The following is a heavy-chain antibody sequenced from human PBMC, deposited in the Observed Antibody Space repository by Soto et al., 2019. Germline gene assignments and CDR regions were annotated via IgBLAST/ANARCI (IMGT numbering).Heavy chain of an antibody. D-gene: IGHD3-9*01. CDR1: GGTFSSYT. J-gene: IGHJ5*02. CDR2: IIPILGIA. Sequence: QVQLVQSGAEVKKPGSSVKVSCKASGGTFSSYTISWVRQAPGQGLEWMGRIIPILGIANYAQKSQGRVTNTADKSTSTAYMELSSLRSEDTAVYYCARDVSNYDILTGYYNGWFGPWGQGTLVTVSS. V-gene: IGHV1-69*08. CDR3: ARDVSNYDILTGYYNGWFGP.